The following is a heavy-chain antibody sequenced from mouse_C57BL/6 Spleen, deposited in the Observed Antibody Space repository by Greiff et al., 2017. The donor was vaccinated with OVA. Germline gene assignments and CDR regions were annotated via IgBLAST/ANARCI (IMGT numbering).Heavy chain of an antibody. CDR3: ANCYASSHWYFDV. J-gene: IGHJ1*03. Sequence: QVQLQQSGAELVKPGASVKMSCKASGYTFTSYWITWVKQRPGQGLEWIGDIYPGSGSTNYNEKFKSKATLTVDTSSSTAYMQLSSLTSEDSAVYYCANCYASSHWYFDVWGTGTTVTVSS. V-gene: IGHV1-55*01. CDR1: GYTFTSYW. CDR2: IYPGSGST. D-gene: IGHD1-1*01.